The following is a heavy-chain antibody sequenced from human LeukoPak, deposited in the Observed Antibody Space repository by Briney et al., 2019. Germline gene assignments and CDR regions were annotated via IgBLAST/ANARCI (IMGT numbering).Heavy chain of an antibody. Sequence: SETLSLTCTVSGGSISSYYWSWIRRPAGKGLEWIGRIYTSGSTNYNPSLKSRVTMSVDTSKNQFSLKLSSVTAADTAVYYCARGVVVVPAANYYYYYMDVWGKGTTVTVSS. D-gene: IGHD2-2*01. CDR2: IYTSGST. J-gene: IGHJ6*03. CDR3: ARGVVVVPAANYYYYYMDV. V-gene: IGHV4-4*07. CDR1: GGSISSYY.